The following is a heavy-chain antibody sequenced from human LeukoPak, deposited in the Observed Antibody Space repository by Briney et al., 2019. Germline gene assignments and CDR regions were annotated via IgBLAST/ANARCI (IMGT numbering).Heavy chain of an antibody. CDR1: GFTFSNAW. D-gene: IGHD1-26*01. CDR2: IKSKTDGGTT. V-gene: IGHV3-15*01. Sequence: GGSLRLCCAASGFTFSNAWMSWVRQAPGKGLEWVGRIKSKTDGGTTDYAAPVKGRFTISRDDSKNTLYLQMNSLKTEDTAVYYCTTDSHVGRWELRFGDYWGQGTLVTVSS. CDR3: TTDSHVGRWELRFGDY. J-gene: IGHJ4*02.